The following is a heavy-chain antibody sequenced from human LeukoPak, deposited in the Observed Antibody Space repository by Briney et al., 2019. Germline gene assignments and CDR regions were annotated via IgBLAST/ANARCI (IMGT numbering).Heavy chain of an antibody. CDR2: IYHSGST. D-gene: IGHD3-10*01. CDR3: ARGSDTRGFDY. J-gene: IGHJ4*02. Sequence: SETLSLTCTVSGYSISSGYYWGWIRQPPGKGLEWIGSIYHSGSTYYNPSLKSRVTISVDTSKNQFSLKLSSVTAADTAVYYCARGSDTRGFDYWGQGTLVTVYS. CDR1: GYSISSGYY. V-gene: IGHV4-38-2*02.